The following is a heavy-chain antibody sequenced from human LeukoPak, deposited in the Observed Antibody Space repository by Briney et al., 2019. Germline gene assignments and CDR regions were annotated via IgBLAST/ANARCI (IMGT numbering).Heavy chain of an antibody. CDR2: IYPGDSDT. Sequence: RGESLKISCKGSGYSFTSYWIGWVRRMPGKGLEWMGIIYPGDSDTRYSPSFQGQVTISADKSISTAYLQWSSLKASDTAMYYCARHAVAYYYGSWWFDPWGQGTLVTVSS. CDR1: GYSFTSYW. V-gene: IGHV5-51*01. D-gene: IGHD3-10*01. J-gene: IGHJ5*02. CDR3: ARHAVAYYYGSWWFDP.